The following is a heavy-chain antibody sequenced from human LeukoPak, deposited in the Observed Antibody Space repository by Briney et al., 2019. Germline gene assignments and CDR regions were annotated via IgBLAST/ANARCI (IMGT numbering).Heavy chain of an antibody. D-gene: IGHD2/OR15-2a*01. V-gene: IGHV4-39*01. Sequence: PSETLSLTCTVSGDSVNNNHYYWAWLRQPPGKGLEWIGSIYYSGTTYYNPSLGSRVTMSVDTSENQLSLKLTSVSAADTALYYCARNSPVYWNFDLWGRGTLVSVSS. CDR1: GDSVNNNHYY. CDR3: ARNSPVYWNFDL. J-gene: IGHJ2*01. CDR2: IYYSGTT.